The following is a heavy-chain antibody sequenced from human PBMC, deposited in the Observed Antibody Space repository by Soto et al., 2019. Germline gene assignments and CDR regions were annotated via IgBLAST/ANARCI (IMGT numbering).Heavy chain of an antibody. CDR2: ISAYNGNT. Sequence: ASVKVSCKASGYTFTSYGISWVRQAPGQGLEWMGWISAYNGNTNYAQKLQGRVTMTTDTSTSTAYMELRSLNSDDTAVHYCATPTPLRGAMITNINFDFWGQGTPVTVSS. CDR1: GYTFTSYG. J-gene: IGHJ4*02. CDR3: ATPTPLRGAMITNINFDF. V-gene: IGHV1-18*01. D-gene: IGHD3-10*01.